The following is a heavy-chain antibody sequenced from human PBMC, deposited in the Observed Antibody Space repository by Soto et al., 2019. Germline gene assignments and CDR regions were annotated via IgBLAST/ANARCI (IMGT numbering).Heavy chain of an antibody. Sequence: QVQLVESGGGVVQPGRSLRLSCAASGFTFSSYGMHWVRQAPGKGLEWVAVISYDGSNKYYADSVKGRFTISRDNSKNTLYLQMNSLRAEDTAVYYCANCGGDCPYYYYGMDVWGQGTTVTVSS. J-gene: IGHJ6*02. CDR2: ISYDGSNK. CDR3: ANCGGDCPYYYYGMDV. D-gene: IGHD2-21*02. CDR1: GFTFSSYG. V-gene: IGHV3-30*18.